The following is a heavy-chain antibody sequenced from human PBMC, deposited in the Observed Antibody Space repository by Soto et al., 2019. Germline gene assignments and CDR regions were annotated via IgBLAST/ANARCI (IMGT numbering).Heavy chain of an antibody. Sequence: PGGSLRLSCAASGFTFSSYGMHWVRQAPGKGLEWVAVISYDGSNKYYADSVKGRFTISRDNSKNTLYLQMNSLRAEDTAVYYCAKEKKGYSQPTYYFDYWGQGTLVTVSS. CDR2: ISYDGSNK. CDR1: GFTFSSYG. CDR3: AKEKKGYSQPTYYFDY. V-gene: IGHV3-30*18. J-gene: IGHJ4*02. D-gene: IGHD2-15*01.